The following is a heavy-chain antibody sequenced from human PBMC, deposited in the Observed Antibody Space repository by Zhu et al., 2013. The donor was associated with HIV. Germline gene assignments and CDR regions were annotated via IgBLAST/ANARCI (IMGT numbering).Heavy chain of an antibody. Sequence: QVQLVQSGAEVKKPGASVKVSCKASGYTFTGYYMHWVRQAPGQGLEWMGWINPNSGGTNYAQKFQGRVTMTRDTSISTAYMELSRLRSDDTAVYYCASTARFDSSGYYRYYYYYMDVWGKGTTVTVSS. V-gene: IGHV1-2*02. CDR3: ASTARFDSSGYYRYYYYYMDV. J-gene: IGHJ6*03. D-gene: IGHD3-22*01. CDR2: INPNSGGT. CDR1: GYTFTGYY.